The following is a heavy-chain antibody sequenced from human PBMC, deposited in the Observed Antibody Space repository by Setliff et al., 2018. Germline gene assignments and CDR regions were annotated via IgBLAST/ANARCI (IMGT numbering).Heavy chain of an antibody. V-gene: IGHV1-69*13. J-gene: IGHJ4*02. CDR1: GYTFTNSI. CDR3: ARDTRDKYDTSGHYLSLDS. CDR2: IIPVFRSA. D-gene: IGHD3-22*01. Sequence: GASVKVSCKASGYTFTNSIMNWVRQAPGQGLEWMGRIIPVFRSAKYAQKFQGRVTISADESSSTAYMELSSLRSEDTAVYYCARDTRDKYDTSGHYLSLDSWGQGTLVTVSS.